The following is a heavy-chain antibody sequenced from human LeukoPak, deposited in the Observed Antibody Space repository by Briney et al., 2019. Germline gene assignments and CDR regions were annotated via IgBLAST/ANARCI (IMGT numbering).Heavy chain of an antibody. CDR1: GGSISSSNW. Sequence: PSETLSLTCAVSGGSISSSNWWSWVRQPPGKGLEWIGEIYHSGSTNYNPSLKSRVTISVDKSKNQFSLKLSSVTAADTAVYYCARDHIVGATTSAFDIWGQGTMVTVSS. CDR2: IYHSGST. V-gene: IGHV4-4*02. D-gene: IGHD1-26*01. J-gene: IGHJ3*02. CDR3: ARDHIVGATTSAFDI.